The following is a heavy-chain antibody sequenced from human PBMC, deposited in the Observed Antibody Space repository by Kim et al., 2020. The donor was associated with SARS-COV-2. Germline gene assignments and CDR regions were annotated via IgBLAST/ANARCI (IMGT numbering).Heavy chain of an antibody. D-gene: IGHD3-10*01. V-gene: IGHV3-30-3*01. J-gene: IGHJ4*02. CDR1: GFTFSSYA. Sequence: GGSLRLSCAASGFTFSSYAMHWVRQAPGKGLEWVAVISYDGSNKYYADSVKGRFTISRDNSKNTPYLQMNSLRAEDTAVYYCARDLKGYYGSAPDYGGQG. CDR2: ISYDGSNK. CDR3: ARDLKGYYGSAPDY.